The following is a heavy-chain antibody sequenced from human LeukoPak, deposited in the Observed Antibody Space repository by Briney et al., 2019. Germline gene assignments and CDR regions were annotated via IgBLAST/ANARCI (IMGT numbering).Heavy chain of an antibody. CDR1: GFTVSSSH. V-gene: IGHV3-53*01. D-gene: IGHD6-13*01. CDR2: IYSGGST. J-gene: IGHJ4*02. Sequence: PGGSLRLSCAASGFTVSSSHMSWVRQAPGKGLEWVSIIYSGGSTSYADSVKGRFIISRDNSKNTLYLQMNSLRAEDTAVYCCARRSPIAGAGPRRLEDWGQGTLVTVSS. CDR3: ARRSPIAGAGPRRLED.